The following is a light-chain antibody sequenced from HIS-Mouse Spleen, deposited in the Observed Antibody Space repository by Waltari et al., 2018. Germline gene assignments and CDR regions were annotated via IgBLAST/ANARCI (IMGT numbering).Light chain of an antibody. Sequence: SYVLTQPPSVSVAPGKTARITCGGNNIGSKSVHWYQQKPGKAPVLVVYVDSDRPSGIPERFSGSNSGNTATLTISRVEAGDEADYYCQVWDSSSDHVVFGGGTKLTVL. J-gene: IGLJ2*01. CDR1: NIGSKS. CDR3: QVWDSSSDHVV. V-gene: IGLV3-21*03. CDR2: VDS.